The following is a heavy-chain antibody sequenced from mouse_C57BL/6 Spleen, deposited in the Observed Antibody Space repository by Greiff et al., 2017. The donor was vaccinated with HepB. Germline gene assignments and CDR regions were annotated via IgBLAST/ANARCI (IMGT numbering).Heavy chain of an antibody. CDR3: ALYYYGSSYPFAY. CDR2: INPNNGGT. J-gene: IGHJ3*01. CDR1: GYTFTDYY. D-gene: IGHD1-1*01. V-gene: IGHV1-26*01. Sequence: VKLQQSGPELVKPGASVKISCKASGYTFTDYYMNWVKQSHGKSLEWIGDINPNNGGTSYNQKFKGKATLTVDKSSSTAYMELRSLTSEDSAVYYCALYYYGSSYPFAYWGQGTLVTVSA.